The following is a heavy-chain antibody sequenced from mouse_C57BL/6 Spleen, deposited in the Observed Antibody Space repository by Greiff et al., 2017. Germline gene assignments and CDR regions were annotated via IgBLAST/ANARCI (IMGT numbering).Heavy chain of an antibody. CDR3: ARYHARAMDY. CDR1: GYTFTSYG. CDR2: IYPRSGNT. Sequence: VKLMESGAELARPGASVKLSCKASGYTFTSYGISWVKQRTGQGLEWIGEIYPRSGNTYYNEKFKGKATLTVDKSSSTAYMELRSLTSEDSAVYFCARYHARAMDYWGQGTSVTVSA. V-gene: IGHV1-81*01. J-gene: IGHJ4*01.